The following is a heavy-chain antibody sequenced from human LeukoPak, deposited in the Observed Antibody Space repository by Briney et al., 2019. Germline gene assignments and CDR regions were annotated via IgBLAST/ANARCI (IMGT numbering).Heavy chain of an antibody. CDR2: ISKTGGTI. V-gene: IGHV3-11*01. CDR3: ARGVGGWYCSGGTCANAFDI. Sequence: GGSLRLSCAASEFNFSDYYMTWIRQAPGKGLDWISYISKTGGTIYYAESVKGRFTISRDNAKNSLYLQMNSLRAEDTAVYYCARGVGGWYCSGGTCANAFDIWGQGTMVTVSS. J-gene: IGHJ3*02. CDR1: EFNFSDYY. D-gene: IGHD2-15*01.